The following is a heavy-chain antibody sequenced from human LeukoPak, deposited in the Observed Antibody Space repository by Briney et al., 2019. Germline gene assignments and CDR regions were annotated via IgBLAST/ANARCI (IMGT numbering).Heavy chain of an antibody. D-gene: IGHD7-27*01. CDR1: GFTVTSNY. CDR2: IYSGATT. CDR3: ARRRLVTGDFAYFDL. V-gene: IGHV3-53*01. Sequence: PGGSLRLSCAASGFTVTSNYMNWVRQAPGKGLEWVSIIYSGATTYYADSVKGRFTISRDNSKNTLYLQMNSLRAEDTAVYYCARRRLVTGDFAYFDLWGRGTLVTVSS. J-gene: IGHJ2*01.